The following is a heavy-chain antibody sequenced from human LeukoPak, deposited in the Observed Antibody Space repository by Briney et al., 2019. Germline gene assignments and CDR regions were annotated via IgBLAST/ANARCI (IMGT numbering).Heavy chain of an antibody. Sequence: SETLSLTCTVSGGSISSYYWSWIRQPPGKGLEWIGYIYYSGSTNYNPSLKSRVTISVDTSKNQFSLKLSSVTAADTAVYYCARRGGYYLGGFAPGGKGPLVTVS. CDR3: ARRGGYYLGGFAP. J-gene: IGHJ5*02. CDR1: GGSISSYY. D-gene: IGHD3-22*01. V-gene: IGHV4-59*08. CDR2: IYYSGST.